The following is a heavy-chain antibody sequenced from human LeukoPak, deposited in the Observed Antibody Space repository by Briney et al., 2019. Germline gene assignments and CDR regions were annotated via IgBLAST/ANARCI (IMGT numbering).Heavy chain of an antibody. CDR1: GGSISSYY. D-gene: IGHD2-21*02. Sequence: SETLSLTCTVSGGSISSYYWSWIRQPPGKGLEWIGYIYYSGSTNYNPSLKSRVTISVDTSKNQFSLKLSSVTAADTAVYYYARDLVGIVVVTARYDAFDIWGQGTMVTVSS. CDR3: ARDLVGIVVVTARYDAFDI. V-gene: IGHV4-59*01. J-gene: IGHJ3*02. CDR2: IYYSGST.